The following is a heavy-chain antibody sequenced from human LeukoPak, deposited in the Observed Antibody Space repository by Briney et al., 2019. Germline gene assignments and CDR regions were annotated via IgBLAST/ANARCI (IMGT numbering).Heavy chain of an antibody. D-gene: IGHD3-3*01. J-gene: IGHJ6*02. V-gene: IGHV3-21*01. CDR1: GFTFSNYN. Sequence: GGSLRLSCAASGFTFSNYNMNWVRQASGKGLEWVSSISSGSSYIYYADSVKGRFTISRDNSKNTLYLQMNSLRAEDTAVYYCVRVSKYYDFWSGPGYYGMDVWGQGTTVTVSS. CDR3: VRVSKYYDFWSGPGYYGMDV. CDR2: ISSGSSYI.